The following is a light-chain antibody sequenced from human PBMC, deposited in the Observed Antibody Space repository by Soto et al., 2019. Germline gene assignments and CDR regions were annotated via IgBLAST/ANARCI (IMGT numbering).Light chain of an antibody. Sequence: IVLTQSPGTLSLSPGERATLSCRATQSVNSNYLAWYQQKLGQAPRLLIYGASSRPTGIPDRFSGSGSGTDFTLTISRLEPEDFAVYYCHQYGGSPLTFGGGTKVEI. V-gene: IGKV3-20*01. CDR3: HQYGGSPLT. CDR1: QSVNSNY. J-gene: IGKJ4*01. CDR2: GAS.